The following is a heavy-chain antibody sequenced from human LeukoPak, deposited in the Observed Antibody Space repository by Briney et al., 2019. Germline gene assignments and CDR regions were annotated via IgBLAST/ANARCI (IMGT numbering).Heavy chain of an antibody. CDR3: ARGIGGSHISY. J-gene: IGHJ4*02. CDR1: GITFSSFA. V-gene: IGHV1-69*13. D-gene: IGHD1-26*01. CDR2: IMPNFGTT. Sequence: SVKVSCKASGITFSSFAISWVRQAPGQGLEWMGGIMPNFGTTKYAQKYQGRVTITADESTSTAYMELSSLRSEDTAVYYCARGIGGSHISYWGQGTLVTVSS.